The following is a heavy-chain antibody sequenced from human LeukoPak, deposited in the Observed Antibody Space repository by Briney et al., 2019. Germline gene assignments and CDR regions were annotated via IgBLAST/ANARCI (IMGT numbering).Heavy chain of an antibody. CDR2: IYYSGST. CDR3: ARGRRMKGSGSYYPPRAFDI. D-gene: IGHD3-10*01. Sequence: PSQTLSLTCTVSGGSISSGGYYWSWIRQHPGKGLEWIGYIYYSGSTYYNPSLKSRVTISVDTSKNQFSLNLSSVTAADTAVYYCARGRRMKGSGSYYPPRAFDIWGQGTMVTVSS. J-gene: IGHJ3*02. CDR1: GGSISSGGYY. V-gene: IGHV4-31*03.